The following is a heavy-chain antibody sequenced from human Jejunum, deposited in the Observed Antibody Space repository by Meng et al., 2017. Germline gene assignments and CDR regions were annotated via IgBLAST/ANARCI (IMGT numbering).Heavy chain of an antibody. V-gene: IGHV4-4*02. J-gene: IGHJ5*02. D-gene: IGHD6-13*01. CDR2: IYHTGTT. CDR1: GASISDSNW. Sequence: VRLQESVPGLVNPSGTLSLTCAVSGASISDSNWWSWVRQPLGKALEWIGEIYHTGTTNYNPSLKSRVTMSLDKSKNQFSLELTSVTAADTAVYYCARDLLGPAIAATGWFDPWGQGTLVTVSS. CDR3: ARDLLGPAIAATGWFDP.